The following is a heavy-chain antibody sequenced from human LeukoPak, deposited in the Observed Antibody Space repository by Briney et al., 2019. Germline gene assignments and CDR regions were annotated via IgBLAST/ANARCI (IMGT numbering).Heavy chain of an antibody. V-gene: IGHV4-39*01. CDR1: GGSISSSSYY. CDR3: IGDARRMDY. CDR2: IYYSGST. Sequence: SETLSLTCTVSGGSISSSSYYWGWIRQPPGKGLEWIGSIYYSGSTYCNPSLKSRVTISVDTSKNQFSLKLSSVTAADTAVYYWIGDARRMDYWGQGTLVTVSS. D-gene: IGHD3-10*01. J-gene: IGHJ4*02.